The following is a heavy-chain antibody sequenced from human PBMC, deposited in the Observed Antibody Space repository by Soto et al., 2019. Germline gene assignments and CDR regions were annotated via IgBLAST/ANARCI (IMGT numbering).Heavy chain of an antibody. CDR3: ATGRYSYGSEY. CDR1: GGSINDFY. D-gene: IGHD3-10*01. V-gene: IGHV4-59*01. J-gene: IGHJ4*02. Sequence: QVQLQQSGPGLVKSSETLSLTCTISGGSINDFYWSWIRQSPGKGLEWIGYFYSLGTTNYNPSLKSRVTISLDTSNLEYSLRLSSVTAADTAVYYCATGRYSYGSEYWGQGALVIVSS. CDR2: FYSLGTT.